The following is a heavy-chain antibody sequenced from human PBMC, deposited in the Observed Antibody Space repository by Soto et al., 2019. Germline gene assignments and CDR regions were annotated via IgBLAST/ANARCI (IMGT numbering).Heavy chain of an antibody. CDR2: LSATGGSS. V-gene: IGHV3-23*01. CDR3: ARGTTREIDY. D-gene: IGHD1-7*01. CDR1: GFTFINNA. Sequence: PGGSLRLSCAASGFTFINNAMSWVRQAPGKGLEWVSSLSATGGSSYYADSVKGRFTISRDSSKSTVYMELSSLRSEDTAVYYCARGTTREIDYWGQGTLVTVSS. J-gene: IGHJ4*02.